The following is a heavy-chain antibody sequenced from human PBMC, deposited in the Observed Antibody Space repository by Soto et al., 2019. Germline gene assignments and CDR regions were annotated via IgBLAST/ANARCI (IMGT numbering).Heavy chain of an antibody. CDR1: GASISAYY. J-gene: IGHJ4*02. CDR2: FYSSGTT. V-gene: IGHV4-4*07. D-gene: IGHD3-10*01. CDR3: AREFYSGSGTYYAPFDS. Sequence: QVQLQESGPGLVKPSETLSLTCTVSGASISAYYWSWIRQPAGKGLEWIGRFYSSGTTNYNPSLKSRVTLSVDTSKNQVSLKLSSVTAADTAVYYCAREFYSGSGTYYAPFDSWGQ.